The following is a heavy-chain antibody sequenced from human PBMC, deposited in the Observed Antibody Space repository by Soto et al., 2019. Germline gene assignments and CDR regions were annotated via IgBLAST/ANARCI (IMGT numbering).Heavy chain of an antibody. D-gene: IGHD2-2*01. Sequence: QVQLVESGGGVVRPGNSLTLACEASGFTFSGIAMHWVRQAPGKGLEWVAVVSYAATNKFYGESVKGRFTVSRDNSKHTLYLHMTSLRPEDTANYYCAKALSFTSAALDSWGQGSLVIVS. CDR3: AKALSFTSAALDS. J-gene: IGHJ5*02. V-gene: IGHV3-30*18. CDR2: VSYAATNK. CDR1: GFTFSGIA.